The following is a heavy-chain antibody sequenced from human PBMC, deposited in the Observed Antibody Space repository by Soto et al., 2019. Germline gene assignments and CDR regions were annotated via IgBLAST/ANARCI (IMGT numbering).Heavy chain of an antibody. D-gene: IGHD6-19*01. J-gene: IGHJ2*01. V-gene: IGHV3-30-3*01. CDR2: ISYDGSNK. Sequence: QVQLVESGGGVVQPGRSLRLSCAASGFTFSSYAMHWVRQAPGKGLEWVAVISYDGSNKYYADSVKGRFTISRDNSKNTLYLQMNSLRAEDTAVYYCARAGGNEYSSGWYKWYFDLWGRGTLVTVSS. CDR1: GFTFSSYA. CDR3: ARAGGNEYSSGWYKWYFDL.